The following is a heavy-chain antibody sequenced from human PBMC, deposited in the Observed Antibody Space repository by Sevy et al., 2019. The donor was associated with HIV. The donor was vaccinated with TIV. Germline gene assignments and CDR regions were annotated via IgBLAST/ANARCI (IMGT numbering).Heavy chain of an antibody. Sequence: GGSLRLSCATSGFTFDDYSMHWVRQAPGKGLEWVSVISWDGGSTYYANSVKGRFTISRDNKKNFLYLQMNSLRAEDTALYYCAKDIVPMTFYGMDVWGQGTTVTVSS. V-gene: IGHV3-43*01. CDR1: GFTFDDYS. D-gene: IGHD3-16*01. CDR2: ISWDGGST. CDR3: AKDIVPMTFYGMDV. J-gene: IGHJ6*02.